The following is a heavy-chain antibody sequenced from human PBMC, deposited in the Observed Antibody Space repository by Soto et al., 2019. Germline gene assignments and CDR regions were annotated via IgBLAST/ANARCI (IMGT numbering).Heavy chain of an antibody. CDR3: ATLNCGSGFDY. CDR1: RFTFSSYW. J-gene: IGHJ4*02. V-gene: IGHV3-7*03. CDR2: IKQDGSGK. D-gene: IGHD3-10*01. Sequence: GGSLRLSCAASRFTFSSYWMTWVRQAPGKGLEWVANIKQDGSGKYYVDSAKGRFTISRDSAKNSLYLQMNSLRDEDTAIYYCATLNCGSGFDYWGQGTPVTVSS.